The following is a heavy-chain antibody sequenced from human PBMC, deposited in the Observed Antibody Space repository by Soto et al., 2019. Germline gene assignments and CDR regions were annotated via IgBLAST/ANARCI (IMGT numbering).Heavy chain of an antibody. Sequence: DSGKVCGKPSGYVFSNYHVHLVRQAPGQGLEWIGIINPSDGSTSYAEKLQGRVTMTTDTSTSTVYMELSSLRSVDTAVYYCVRDGVVGANTRSHLDSWGQGTMVTVSS. CDR1: GYVFSNYH. CDR3: VRDGVVGANTRSHLDS. CDR2: INPSDGST. D-gene: IGHD1-26*01. J-gene: IGHJ4*02. V-gene: IGHV1-46*01.